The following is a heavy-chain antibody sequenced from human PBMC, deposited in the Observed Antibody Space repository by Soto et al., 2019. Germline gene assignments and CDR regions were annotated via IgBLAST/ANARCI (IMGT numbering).Heavy chain of an antibody. CDR1: GGSISSSNW. V-gene: IGHV4-4*02. Sequence: SETLSLTCAVSGGSISSSNWWSWVRQPPGKGLEWIGEIYHSGSTNYNPSLKSRVTISVDKSKNQFSLKLSSVTAADTAVYYCARAWGVVSPIYYYYYGMDVWGQGTTVTVSS. CDR3: ARAWGVVSPIYYYYYGMDV. D-gene: IGHD3-3*01. CDR2: IYHSGST. J-gene: IGHJ6*02.